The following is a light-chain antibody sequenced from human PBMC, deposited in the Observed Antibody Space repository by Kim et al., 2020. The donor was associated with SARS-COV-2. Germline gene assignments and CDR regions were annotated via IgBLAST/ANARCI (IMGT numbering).Light chain of an antibody. CDR2: GAS. V-gene: IGKV1-27*01. CDR3: QKYNSAPWT. J-gene: IGKJ1*01. Sequence: ASVGDRCTITCRASQGINTYLAWYQQKPGKVPKLLIYGASALHSGVPSRFSGSGSGTDFTLTISSLQPEDVATYYCQKYNSAPWTFGQGTKVEIK. CDR1: QGINTY.